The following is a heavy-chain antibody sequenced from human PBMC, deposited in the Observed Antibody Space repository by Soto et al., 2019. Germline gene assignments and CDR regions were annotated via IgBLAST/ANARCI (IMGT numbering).Heavy chain of an antibody. V-gene: IGHV1-18*01. Sequence: ASVKVSCKASGYTFTSYAMHWVRQAPGQRLEWMGWISAYNGNTNYAQKLQGRVTMTTDTSTSTAYMGLRSLRSDDTAVYYCARDRGGIAVPGRNWFGPWGQGTLVTVS. CDR3: ARDRGGIAVPGRNWFGP. J-gene: IGHJ5*02. D-gene: IGHD6-19*01. CDR2: ISAYNGNT. CDR1: GYTFTSYA.